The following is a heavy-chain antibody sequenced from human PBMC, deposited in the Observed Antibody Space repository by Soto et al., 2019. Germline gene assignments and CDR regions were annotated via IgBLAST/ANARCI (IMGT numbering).Heavy chain of an antibody. CDR1: GGSSSSGGYY. V-gene: IGHV4-31*03. J-gene: IGHJ4*02. CDR2: IYYSGST. Sequence: PSETLSLTCTVSGGSSSSGGYYWSWIRQHPGKGLEWIGYIYYSGSTYYNPSLKSRVTISVDTSKNQFSLKLSSVTAADTAVYYCARAPLSAAAGKSPHFDYWGQGTLVTVSS. CDR3: ARAPLSAAAGKSPHFDY. D-gene: IGHD6-13*01.